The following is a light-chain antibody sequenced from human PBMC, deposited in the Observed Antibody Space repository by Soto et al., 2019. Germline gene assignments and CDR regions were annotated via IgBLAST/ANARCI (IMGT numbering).Light chain of an antibody. CDR1: QSVSSY. CDR3: QPYGSLPLFT. V-gene: IGKV3-20*01. Sequence: VSLTQSPGTLSLSPGERATLSCRASQSVSSYLAWYQQKPGQAPRLLISGASSRATGIPDRFSGSGSGTDFTLTISRLEPEDFAVHYCQPYGSLPLFTSAPGTKVDIK. CDR2: GAS. J-gene: IGKJ3*01.